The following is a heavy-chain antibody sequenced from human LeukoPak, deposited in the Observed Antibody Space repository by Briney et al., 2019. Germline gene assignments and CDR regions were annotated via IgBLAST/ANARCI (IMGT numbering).Heavy chain of an antibody. CDR3: ARQGAAAGLYYYYYMDV. CDR1: GYSFTSYW. V-gene: IGHV5-51*01. Sequence: GESLKISCKGSGYSFTSYWIGWVRQMPGKGLEWMGIIHPGDSDTRYSPSFQGQVTISADKSISTAYLQWSSLKASDTAMYYCARQGAAAGLYYYYYMDVWGKGTTVTVSS. J-gene: IGHJ6*03. D-gene: IGHD6-13*01. CDR2: IHPGDSDT.